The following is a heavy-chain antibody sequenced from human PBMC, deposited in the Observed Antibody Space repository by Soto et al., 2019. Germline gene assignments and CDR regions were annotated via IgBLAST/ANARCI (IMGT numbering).Heavy chain of an antibody. V-gene: IGHV3-72*01. Sequence: EVQLVESGGGLVQPGGSMRLSCAASGFTFSDHYMDWVRQATGKGLEWVGRTRSKANSYTTEYAASEKGRFTISRDDSKNSLYLQMNSLKTEDTAVYYCARVVVPAARGAYYFDYWGQGTLVTVSS. D-gene: IGHD2-2*01. CDR2: TRSKANSYTT. J-gene: IGHJ4*02. CDR1: GFTFSDHY. CDR3: ARVVVPAARGAYYFDY.